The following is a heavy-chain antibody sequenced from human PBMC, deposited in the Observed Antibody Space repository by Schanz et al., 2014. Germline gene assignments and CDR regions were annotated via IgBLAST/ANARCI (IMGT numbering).Heavy chain of an antibody. CDR3: ARARYTGYDCSGY. Sequence: QVQLVQSGPAVKKPGASMKVSCLASGYSFTEYFLHWVRQAPGQGLEWMGWINPNGGETNYEQKFRGRVTLTSDTSISTAFMELSGLTSDDTATYFCARARYTGYDCSGYWGQGTLLIVSS. CDR2: INPNGGET. J-gene: IGHJ4*02. V-gene: IGHV1-2*02. CDR1: GYSFTEYF. D-gene: IGHD5-12*01.